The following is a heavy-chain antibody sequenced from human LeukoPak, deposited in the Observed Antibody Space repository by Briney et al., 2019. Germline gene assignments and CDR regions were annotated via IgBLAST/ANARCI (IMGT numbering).Heavy chain of an antibody. CDR3: ARGSIAAALIAYMDV. D-gene: IGHD6-13*01. CDR1: GFTFSSYA. J-gene: IGHJ6*03. V-gene: IGHV3-64*01. CDR2: ISSNGGST. Sequence: PGGSLRLSCAASGFTFSSYAMHWVRQAPGKGLEYVSAISSNGGSTYYANSVKGRFTISRDNSKNTLYLQMGSLRAEDMAVYYCARGSIAAALIAYMDVWAKGPRSPSP.